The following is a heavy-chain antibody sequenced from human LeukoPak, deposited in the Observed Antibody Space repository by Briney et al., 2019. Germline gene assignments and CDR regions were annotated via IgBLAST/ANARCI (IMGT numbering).Heavy chain of an antibody. CDR1: RYTLSDAW. Sequence: GGSPRLSCAVSRYTLSDAWTNWVRQVPGKGLEWGARIISEVDGGATDYAAPVNGRFTISRDDSENTLYLQMNSLTTEDTAVYYCAAGTGYSDFDYWGQGTLVTVSS. CDR2: IISEVDGGAT. D-gene: IGHD3/OR15-3a*01. V-gene: IGHV3-15*01. J-gene: IGHJ4*02. CDR3: AAGTGYSDFDY.